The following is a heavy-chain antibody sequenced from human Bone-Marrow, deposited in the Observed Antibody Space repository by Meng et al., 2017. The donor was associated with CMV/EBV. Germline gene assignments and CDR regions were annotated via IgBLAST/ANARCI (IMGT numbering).Heavy chain of an antibody. CDR2: ISATGVYI. Sequence: GESLKISCAVSGLDFSDHTMNWVRQAPGKGLEWVSSISATGVYIYYADSVKGRFTISRDNAQNSLFLQMNSLRADDTALYYCARGEGFLEWPIDFWGQGTLVAVSS. CDR3: ARGEGFLEWPIDF. J-gene: IGHJ4*02. V-gene: IGHV3-21*01. D-gene: IGHD3-3*01. CDR1: GLDFSDHT.